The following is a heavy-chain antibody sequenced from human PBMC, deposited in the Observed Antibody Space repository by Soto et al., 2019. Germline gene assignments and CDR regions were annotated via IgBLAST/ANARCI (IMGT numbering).Heavy chain of an antibody. CDR2: ISGSGDST. D-gene: IGHD3-3*01. J-gene: IGHJ4*02. Sequence: PGGSLRLSCAASGFTFSSYAMSWFRQAPGKGLEWVSGISGSGDSTYYADSVKGRFTISRDNSKNTLYLQMNSLRAEDTAVYYCAKGSSSHRPYYFDYWGLGTLVTVSS. CDR3: AKGSSSHRPYYFDY. CDR1: GFTFSSYA. V-gene: IGHV3-23*01.